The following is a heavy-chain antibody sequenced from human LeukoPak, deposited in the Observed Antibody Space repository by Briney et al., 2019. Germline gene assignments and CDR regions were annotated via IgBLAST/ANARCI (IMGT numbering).Heavy chain of an antibody. CDR2: ISSSSSYI. Sequence: GGSLRLSCEASGFTFSSYSMNWVRQAPGKGLEWVSSISSSSSYIYYADSVKGRFTISRDNAKNSLHLQMNSLRAEDTAVYYCARDRTRNRQWLVSHYYYYGMDVWGQGTTVTVSS. D-gene: IGHD6-19*01. CDR1: GFTFSSYS. J-gene: IGHJ6*02. CDR3: ARDRTRNRQWLVSHYYYYGMDV. V-gene: IGHV3-21*01.